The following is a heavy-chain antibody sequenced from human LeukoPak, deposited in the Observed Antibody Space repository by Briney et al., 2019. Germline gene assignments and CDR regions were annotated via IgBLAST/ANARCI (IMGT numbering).Heavy chain of an antibody. Sequence: GGSLRLSCAAASGFTFSPYSMTWVRQGPGKGLEWVSTISGNGANTYYGDSVKGRFTISRDNSKNTLYPQMNSLRVDDTAVYYCAKGGVVNWFDPWGQGTLVTVSS. V-gene: IGHV3-23*01. CDR1: GFTFSPYS. J-gene: IGHJ5*02. D-gene: IGHD3-22*01. CDR3: AKGGVVNWFDP. CDR2: ISGNGANT.